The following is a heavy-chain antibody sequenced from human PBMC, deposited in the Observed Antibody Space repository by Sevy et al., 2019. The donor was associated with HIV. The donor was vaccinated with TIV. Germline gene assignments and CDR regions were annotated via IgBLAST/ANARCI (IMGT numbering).Heavy chain of an antibody. J-gene: IGHJ4*02. CDR2: INPNSGGT. V-gene: IGHV1-2*02. D-gene: IGHD2-15*01. CDR1: GYTFTGYY. Sequence: ASVKVSCKASGYTFTGYYMHWVRQAPGQGLEWMGWINPNSGGTNYAQKFQGRVTMTRDTSISTAYMELSRLRSDDTAVYYCAREESNRRMVDYWGQGTVVTVSS. CDR3: AREESNRRMVDY.